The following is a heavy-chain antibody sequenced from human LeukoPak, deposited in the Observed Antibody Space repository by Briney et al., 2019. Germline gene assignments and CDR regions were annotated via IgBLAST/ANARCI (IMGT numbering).Heavy chain of an antibody. D-gene: IGHD3-10*01. Sequence: PSETLSLTCAVSGGSISSSNWWSWVRQPPGKGLEWIGEIYHSGSTNYNPSLKSRVTISVDKSKNQFSLKLSSVTAADTAVYYCARHEAGSGSMYNWFDPWGQGTLVTVSS. CDR2: IYHSGST. J-gene: IGHJ5*02. V-gene: IGHV4-4*02. CDR3: ARHEAGSGSMYNWFDP. CDR1: GGSISSSNW.